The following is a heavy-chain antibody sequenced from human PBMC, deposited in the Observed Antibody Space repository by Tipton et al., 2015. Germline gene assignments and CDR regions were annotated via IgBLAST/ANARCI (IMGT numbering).Heavy chain of an antibody. D-gene: IGHD1/OR15-1a*01. J-gene: IGHJ3*02. CDR3: ARSLNTPVTASVPHPFNI. Sequence: QVQLVQSGAEVKKPGSSVNVSCKASGAIFNTFKINWVRQAPGQGLEWLGEITPMFGVGSPAEKYQDRLSITADRSTSTAYMELSSLRSDDTAMYFCARSLNTPVTASVPHPFNIWGRGTMVTVSS. CDR1: GAIFNTFK. V-gene: IGHV1-69*17. CDR2: ITPMFGVG.